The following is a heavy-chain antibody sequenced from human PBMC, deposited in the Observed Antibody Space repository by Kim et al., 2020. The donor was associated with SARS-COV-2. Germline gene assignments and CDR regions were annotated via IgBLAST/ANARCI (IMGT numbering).Heavy chain of an antibody. J-gene: IGHJ4*02. Sequence: PALQSRVTISVDTSKNQFSLKLSSVTAADTAVYYCAGQYGSRLVGNPFDYWGQGTLVTVSS. D-gene: IGHD3-10*01. CDR3: AGQYGSRLVGNPFDY. V-gene: IGHV4-31*02.